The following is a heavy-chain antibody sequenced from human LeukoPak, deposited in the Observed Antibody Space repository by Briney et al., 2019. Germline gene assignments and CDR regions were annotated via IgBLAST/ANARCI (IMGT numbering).Heavy chain of an antibody. Sequence: ASLKVSCKASGYTFSTYHMNWARQDPGQGLEWMGTISPSNGNTNYAQSFRGRVTMTRDTSTSTVYMELTSLTSEDTAVYYCVREASGGYFDYWGQGTQVTVSS. CDR1: GYTFSTYH. V-gene: IGHV1-46*01. D-gene: IGHD3-16*01. J-gene: IGHJ4*02. CDR3: VREASGGYFDY. CDR2: ISPSNGNT.